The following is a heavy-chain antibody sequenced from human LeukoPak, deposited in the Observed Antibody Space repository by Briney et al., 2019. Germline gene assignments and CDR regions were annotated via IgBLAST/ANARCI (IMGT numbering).Heavy chain of an antibody. CDR3: ARTHSYYDYVWGTFRSNNYFHS. V-gene: IGHV4-39*01. Sequence: SETLSLTCTVSGGSISSSSYYWGWIRQPPGKGLEWIGSIYYSGSTYYNPSLKSRVTISVDTSKNQFSLKLSSVTAADTAVYYCARTHSYYDYVWGTFRSNNYFHSWGQGSLVTVSS. CDR2: IYYSGST. CDR1: GGSISSSSYY. J-gene: IGHJ4*02. D-gene: IGHD3-16*02.